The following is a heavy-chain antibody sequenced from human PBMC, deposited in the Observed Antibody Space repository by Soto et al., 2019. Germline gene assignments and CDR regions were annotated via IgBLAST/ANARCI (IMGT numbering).Heavy chain of an antibody. CDR2: IKSKTDGGTT. V-gene: IGHV3-15*07. J-gene: IGHJ4*01. CDR1: GFTFSNAW. Sequence: PGGSLRLSCAASGFTFSNAWINWVRQAPGKGLEWVGRIKSKTDGGTTDFAALVKGRFAISRDDSKNMVYLQMNSLKIEDTAIYYSTTDSYFTMILLRFDFWGHGTLVTVSS. D-gene: IGHD3-22*01. CDR3: TTDSYFTMILLRFDF.